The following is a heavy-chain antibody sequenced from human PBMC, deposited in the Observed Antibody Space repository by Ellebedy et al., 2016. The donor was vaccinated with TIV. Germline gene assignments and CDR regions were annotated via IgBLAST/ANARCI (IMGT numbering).Heavy chain of an antibody. CDR2: IYNDGTT. V-gene: IGHV3-66*01. J-gene: IGHJ4*02. D-gene: IGHD1-26*01. Sequence: PGGSLRLSCVASEFSVSNNFVSWVRQAPGKGLELISLIYNDGTTYYADSVKARFTISRDNSKNTLYLQMNSLRAEDTAVYYCARDGYSGSYYYFDYWGQGTLVTVSS. CDR1: EFSVSNNF. CDR3: ARDGYSGSYYYFDY.